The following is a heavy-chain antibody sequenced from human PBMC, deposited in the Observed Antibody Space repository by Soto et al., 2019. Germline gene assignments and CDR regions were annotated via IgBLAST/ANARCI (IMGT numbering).Heavy chain of an antibody. CDR3: PRPNRDTPMVPFDG. D-gene: IGHD5-18*01. V-gene: IGHV1-69*01. Sequence: QVQLVQSGAEVKKPGSSVKVSCLASRGTFNRYAINWVRQAPGHGLEWLGALVPQFGTPNYAQRFQDRVTIVADESTHTTSMELRGLTSDDTAVYYCPRPNRDTPMVPFDGWGQGTLVTVSS. CDR2: LVPQFGTP. J-gene: IGHJ4*02. CDR1: RGTFNRYA.